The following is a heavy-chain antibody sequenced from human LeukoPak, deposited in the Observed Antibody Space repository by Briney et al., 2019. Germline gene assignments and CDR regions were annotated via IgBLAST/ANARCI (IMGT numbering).Heavy chain of an antibody. CDR1: GYTFTTHD. Sequence: AASVKVSCKASGYTFTTHDINWVRQATGQGLEWLGWMSPNSGDTGYAQKFQGRVTMTSDSSISTAYIELSSLRSEDTAVYYCARPGSYYDVYFDYWGQGTLVTVSS. CDR2: MSPNSGDT. CDR3: ARPGSYYDVYFDY. D-gene: IGHD1-26*01. J-gene: IGHJ4*02. V-gene: IGHV1-8*01.